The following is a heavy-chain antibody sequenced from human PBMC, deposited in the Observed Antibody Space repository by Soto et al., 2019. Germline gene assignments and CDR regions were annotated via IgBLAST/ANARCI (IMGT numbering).Heavy chain of an antibody. J-gene: IGHJ6*02. D-gene: IGHD1-20*01. CDR1: GYTFTGYY. CDR2: INPNSGGT. CDR3: ARELYITGTPNPHGMDV. Sequence: ASVKVCCKASGYTFTGYYIHWVRQAPGQGLEWMGWINPNSGGTNYAQKFQGRVTMTRDTSISTAYMELSRLRSDDTAVYYCARELYITGTPNPHGMDVWGQGTTVTVSS. V-gene: IGHV1-2*02.